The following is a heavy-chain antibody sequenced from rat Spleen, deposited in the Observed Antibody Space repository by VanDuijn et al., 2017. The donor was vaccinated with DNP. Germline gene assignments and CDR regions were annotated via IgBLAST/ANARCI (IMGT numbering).Heavy chain of an antibody. D-gene: IGHD1-2*01. CDR2: ITYDGSTT. Sequence: EVQLVESGGGLVQSGRSLKLSCAASGFTFSDYNMAWVRQAPTRGLEWVANITYDGSTTYFGDSVKGRFTISRDNAKSTLFLPVDSLRSEDTATYYCATHPYYSSSYWGQGVKVTVSS. J-gene: IGHJ2*01. CDR3: ATHPYYSSSY. CDR1: GFTFSDYN. V-gene: IGHV5-7*01.